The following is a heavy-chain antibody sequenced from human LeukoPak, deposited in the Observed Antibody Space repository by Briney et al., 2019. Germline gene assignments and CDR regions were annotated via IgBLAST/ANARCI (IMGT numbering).Heavy chain of an antibody. V-gene: IGHV1-69*13. Sequence: SVKVSCKASGYTFTGYYIHWVRQAPGQGLEWMGGIIPIFGTANYAQKFQGRVTITADESTSTAYMELSSLRSEDTAVYYCARESHVRDYDYFDYWGQGTLVTVSS. J-gene: IGHJ4*02. D-gene: IGHD5-12*01. CDR2: IIPIFGTA. CDR1: GYTFTGYY. CDR3: ARESHVRDYDYFDY.